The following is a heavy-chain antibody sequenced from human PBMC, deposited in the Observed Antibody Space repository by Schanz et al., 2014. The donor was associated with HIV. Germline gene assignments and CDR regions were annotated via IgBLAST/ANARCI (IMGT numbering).Heavy chain of an antibody. J-gene: IGHJ6*02. Sequence: QVYLVQSGAEVKKPGASVKVSCKASGYTFTGFGISWVRQAPGQGLEWVGWISAYNGNTNYAPKFQGRVTMTRDTSTTTVYMELRSLRSDDTAVYYCARGEVPSLGMDVWGQGTTVTVSS. CDR1: GYTFTGFG. CDR3: ARGEVPSLGMDV. D-gene: IGHD1-26*01. CDR2: ISAYNGNT. V-gene: IGHV1-18*01.